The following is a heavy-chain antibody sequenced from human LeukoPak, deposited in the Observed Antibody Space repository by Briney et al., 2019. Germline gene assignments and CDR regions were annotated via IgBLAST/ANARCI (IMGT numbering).Heavy chain of an antibody. J-gene: IGHJ4*02. D-gene: IGHD1-26*01. CDR1: GFXFSSYS. V-gene: IGHV3-21*01. Sequence: GGSLRLSCAASGFXFSSYSMNWVRQAPGKGLEWVSSISSSTTYISYADSVKGRFTISRDNAKNSLYLQMNSLRAEDTAVYYCARGAAGYVGASSFDYWGQGTLVTVSS. CDR2: ISSSTTYI. CDR3: ARGAAGYVGASSFDY.